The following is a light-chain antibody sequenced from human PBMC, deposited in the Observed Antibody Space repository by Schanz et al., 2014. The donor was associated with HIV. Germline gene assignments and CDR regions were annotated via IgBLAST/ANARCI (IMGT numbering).Light chain of an antibody. CDR1: SSDVGAYNY. Sequence: QSALTQPSSASGSPGQSVTISCTGASSDVGAYNYVSWYQRLPGKAPQLMIYEVTKRPSGVPDRFSGSKSGNTASLTVSGLQAEDEADYYCSSYAGSNVIFGGGTKLTVL. J-gene: IGLJ2*01. CDR3: SSYAGSNVI. CDR2: EVT. V-gene: IGLV2-8*01.